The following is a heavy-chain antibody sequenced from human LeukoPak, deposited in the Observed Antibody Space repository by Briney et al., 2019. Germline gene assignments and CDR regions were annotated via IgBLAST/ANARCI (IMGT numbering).Heavy chain of an antibody. J-gene: IGHJ6*03. Sequence: SETLSLTCTVSGGSISSYYWSWIRQPPGKGLEWIGYIYYSGSTNYNPSLKSRVTISVDTSKNQFSLKLGSVTAADTAVYYCARITQDSSSWGGFYYYYYMDVWGKGTTVTVSS. V-gene: IGHV4-59*01. D-gene: IGHD6-13*01. CDR3: ARITQDSSSWGGFYYYYYMDV. CDR2: IYYSGST. CDR1: GGSISSYY.